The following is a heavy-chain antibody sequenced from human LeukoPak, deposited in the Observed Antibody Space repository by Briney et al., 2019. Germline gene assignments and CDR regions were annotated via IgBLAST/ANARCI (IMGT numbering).Heavy chain of an antibody. CDR3: ARDHGLDV. J-gene: IGHJ6*02. Sequence: GGSLRPSCAASGFTFSNYWMHWVRQAPGKGLVWVSRIYTDGSSTNYADSVKGRFTISRDNAKNTLYLQMNSLRGEDTAVYYCARDHGLDVWGQGTTVTVSS. CDR1: GFTFSNYW. CDR2: IYTDGSST. V-gene: IGHV3-74*01.